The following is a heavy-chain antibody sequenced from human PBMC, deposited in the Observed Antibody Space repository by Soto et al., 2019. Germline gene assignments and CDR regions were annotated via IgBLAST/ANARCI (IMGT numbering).Heavy chain of an antibody. D-gene: IGHD4-17*01. CDR3: ARSDPWTTLFDY. CDR2: ISYDGRNK. V-gene: IGHV3-30-3*01. Sequence: QVQLVESGGGVVQPGRSLRLSCAASGFTFSSYAMHCVRQAPGKGLEWVAVISYDGRNKYYADSVKGRFTISRDNSKNTLYLQMNSLRAEDTAVYYCARSDPWTTLFDYWGQGTLVTVSS. J-gene: IGHJ4*02. CDR1: GFTFSSYA.